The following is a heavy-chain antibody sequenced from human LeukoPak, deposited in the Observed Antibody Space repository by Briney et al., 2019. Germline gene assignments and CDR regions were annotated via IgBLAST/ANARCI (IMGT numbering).Heavy chain of an antibody. J-gene: IGHJ3*02. V-gene: IGHV1-46*01. CDR2: INPSGGST. Sequence: ASVTVSCKASGYTFTSYYMHWVRQAPGQGLEWMGIINPSGGSTSYAQKFQGRVTMTRDTSTSTVYMELSSLRSEDTAVYYCARTLHYDSSGYPGEDDAFDIWGQGTMVTVSS. CDR3: ARTLHYDSSGYPGEDDAFDI. CDR1: GYTFTSYY. D-gene: IGHD3-22*01.